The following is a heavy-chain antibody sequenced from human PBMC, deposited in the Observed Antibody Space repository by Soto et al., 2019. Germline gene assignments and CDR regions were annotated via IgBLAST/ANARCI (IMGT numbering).Heavy chain of an antibody. CDR3: ATTRRRDGCNFGYYFDY. V-gene: IGHV1-69*06. D-gene: IGHD3-10*01. CDR2: IIPIFGTA. CDR1: GGTFSSYA. J-gene: IGHJ4*02. Sequence: SVKVSCKASGGTFSSYAISWVRQAPGQGLEWMGGIIPIFGTANYAQKFQGRVTITADKSTSTAYMELSSLRSEDTAVYYCATTRRRDGCNFGYYFDYWGQGTPVPVYS.